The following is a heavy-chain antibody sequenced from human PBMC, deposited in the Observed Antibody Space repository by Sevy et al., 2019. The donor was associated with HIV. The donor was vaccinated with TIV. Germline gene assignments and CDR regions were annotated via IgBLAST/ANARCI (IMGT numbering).Heavy chain of an antibody. CDR3: ARDGRGSGGDY. J-gene: IGHJ4*02. D-gene: IGHD3-16*01. Sequence: SETQSLTCTVSGGSISSGGYYWSWIRQHPGKGLEWIGYIYYSGSTYYNPSLKSRVTISVDTSKNQFSLKLSSVTAADTAVYYCARDGRGSGGDYWGQGTLVTVSS. CDR1: GGSISSGGYY. V-gene: IGHV4-31*03. CDR2: IYYSGST.